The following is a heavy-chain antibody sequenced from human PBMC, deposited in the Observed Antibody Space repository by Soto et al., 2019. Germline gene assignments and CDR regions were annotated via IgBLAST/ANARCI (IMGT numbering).Heavy chain of an antibody. CDR1: GYTFTGYY. Sequence: ASVKVSCKASGYTFTGYYMHWVRQAPGQGLEWMGWINPNSGGTNYAQKFQGWVTMTRDTSISTAYMELSRLRSDDTAMYYCARGPLLAAAGTPNYYYYGMDVWGQGTTVTVSS. CDR3: ARGPLLAAAGTPNYYYYGMDV. CDR2: INPNSGGT. J-gene: IGHJ6*02. D-gene: IGHD6-13*01. V-gene: IGHV1-2*04.